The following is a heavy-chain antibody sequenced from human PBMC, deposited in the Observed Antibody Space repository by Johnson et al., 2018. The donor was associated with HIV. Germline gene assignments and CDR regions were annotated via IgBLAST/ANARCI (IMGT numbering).Heavy chain of an antibody. CDR1: GFTFSSYA. J-gene: IGHJ3*02. V-gene: IGHV3-30*04. D-gene: IGHD3-10*01. CDR3: ARDPYTSAGNPFDI. Sequence: QVQLVESGGGVVQPGRSLRLSCAASGFTFSSYAMHWVRQAPGKGLEWVAVISYDGSNKYYADSVKGRFTISRDNSNNTLFLQMNSLRAEDTAVYYCARDPYTSAGNPFDIWGQGTRVTVS. CDR2: ISYDGSNK.